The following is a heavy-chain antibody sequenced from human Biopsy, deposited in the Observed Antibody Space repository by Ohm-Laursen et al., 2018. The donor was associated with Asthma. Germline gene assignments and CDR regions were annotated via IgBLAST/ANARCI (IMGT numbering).Heavy chain of an antibody. CDR2: IFFDGSNK. V-gene: IGHV3-30-3*01. J-gene: IGHJ4*02. CDR1: GFTFSHYN. D-gene: IGHD6-6*01. Sequence: SLRLSCSAPGFTFSHYNMNWVRQAPGKGLEWVAGIFFDGSNKYYADSVKGRFTISRDNSKDTLYLQVNSLRGDDTAVYYCARGKTWGRSYYFDYWGQGTLVTVSS. CDR3: ARGKTWGRSYYFDY.